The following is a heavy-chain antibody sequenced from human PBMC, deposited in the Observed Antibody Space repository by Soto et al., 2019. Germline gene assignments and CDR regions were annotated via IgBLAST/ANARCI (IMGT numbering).Heavy chain of an antibody. CDR3: ARGFKQLVDYYYYGMDV. Sequence: ASVKVSCKASGYTFTSYDINWVREATGQGLEWMGWMNPNSGNTGYAQKFQGRVTMTRNTSISTAYMELSSLRSEDTAVYYCARGFKQLVDYYYYGMDVWGQGTTVTVSS. CDR1: GYTFTSYD. J-gene: IGHJ6*02. V-gene: IGHV1-8*01. CDR2: MNPNSGNT. D-gene: IGHD6-6*01.